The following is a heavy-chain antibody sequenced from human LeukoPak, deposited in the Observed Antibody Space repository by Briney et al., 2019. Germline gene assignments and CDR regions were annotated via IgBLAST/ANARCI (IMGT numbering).Heavy chain of an antibody. CDR2: INSDGSEG. CDR3: VRSSYGSSSSV. J-gene: IGHJ3*01. D-gene: IGHD6-6*01. CDR1: GFTFSGFW. Sequence: PGGSLRLSCAVSGFTFSGFWMSWSRQAPGKGLEGVASINSDGSEGYYADVVKGRFTISRDNAKNSLYLQINSLRAEDTAVYYCVRSSYGSSSSVWGQGTMVTVSS. V-gene: IGHV3-7*03.